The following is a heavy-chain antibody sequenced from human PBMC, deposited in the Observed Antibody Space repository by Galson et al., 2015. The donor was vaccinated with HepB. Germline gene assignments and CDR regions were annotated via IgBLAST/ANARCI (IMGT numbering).Heavy chain of an antibody. V-gene: IGHV3-30*18. D-gene: IGHD3-3*01. CDR3: AKDQADYDFWSGYYTGMTYVSDY. CDR1: GFTFSSYG. Sequence: SLRLSCAASGFTFSSYGMHWVRQAPGKGLEWVAVISYDGSNKYYADSVKGRFTISRDNSKNTLYLQMNSLRAEDTAVYYCAKDQADYDFWSGYYTGMTYVSDYWGQGTLVTVSS. J-gene: IGHJ4*02. CDR2: ISYDGSNK.